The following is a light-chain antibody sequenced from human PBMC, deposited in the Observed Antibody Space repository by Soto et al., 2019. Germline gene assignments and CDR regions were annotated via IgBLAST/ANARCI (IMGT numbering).Light chain of an antibody. CDR2: GAS. CDR1: QSVSSSY. V-gene: IGKV3-20*01. CDR3: NQYGSSLGT. Sequence: EIVLTQSPGTLSLSPGERAILSCRASQSVSSSYLAWYQQKPGQAPRLLIYGASSRATGIPDRFSGSGSGTDFTLTISRLEPEDFAVYYCNQYGSSLGTFGQGTNVEIK. J-gene: IGKJ1*01.